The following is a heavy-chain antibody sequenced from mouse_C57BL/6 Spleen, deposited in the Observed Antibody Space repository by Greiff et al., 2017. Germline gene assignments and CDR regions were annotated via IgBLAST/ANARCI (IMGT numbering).Heavy chain of an antibody. CDR1: GYTFTSYW. CDR3: ARSGSSCGYFDD. CDR2: IHPYDSDT. J-gene: IGHJ1*03. Sequence: QVQLQQPGAELVKPGASVKVSCKASGYTFTSYWMHWVKQRPGQGLEWIGRIHPYDSDTNYNQKFKGKATLTVDKSSSTAYMQLSSLTSEDSAVYYCARSGSSCGYFDDWGKGTTVTVSS. V-gene: IGHV1-74*01. D-gene: IGHD1-1*01.